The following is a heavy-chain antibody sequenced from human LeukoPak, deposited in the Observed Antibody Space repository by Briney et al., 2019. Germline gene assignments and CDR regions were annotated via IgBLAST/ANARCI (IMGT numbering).Heavy chain of an antibody. CDR1: GFTFRSYG. CDR3: ARSKSYSSGWTDFDY. Sequence: PGKSLRLSCAASGFTFRSYGMHWVRQAPGKGLEWVSVIGTAGNTYYLGSVKGRFTISRENAKNSLYLQMNSLRAGDTAIYYCARSKSYSSGWTDFDYWGQGTLVTVSS. CDR2: IGTAGNT. D-gene: IGHD6-19*01. V-gene: IGHV3-13*01. J-gene: IGHJ4*02.